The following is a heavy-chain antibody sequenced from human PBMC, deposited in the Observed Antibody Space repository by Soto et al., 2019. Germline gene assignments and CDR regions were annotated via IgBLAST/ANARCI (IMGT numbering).Heavy chain of an antibody. V-gene: IGHV1-3*01. CDR3: AYGFDWPLGWFDP. CDR1: GYTFTSYA. CDR2: INAGNGNT. D-gene: IGHD3-9*01. J-gene: IGHJ5*02. Sequence: ASVKVSCKASGYTFTSYAMHWVRQAPGQRPEWMGWINAGNGNTKYSQKFQGRVTITRDTSASTAYMELSSLRSEDTAVYYCAYGFDWPLGWFDPWGLGTLVTVSS.